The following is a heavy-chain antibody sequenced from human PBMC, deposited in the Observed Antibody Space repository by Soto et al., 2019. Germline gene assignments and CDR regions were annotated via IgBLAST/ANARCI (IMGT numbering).Heavy chain of an antibody. Sequence: SETLSLTCAVYGGSFSGYYWSWIRQPPGKGLEWIGEINHSGSTNYNPSLKSRVTISVDTSKNQFSLKLSSVTAADTAVYYCARGVDYYDSSGYYYSFGYWGQGTLVTVSS. J-gene: IGHJ4*02. V-gene: IGHV4-34*01. D-gene: IGHD3-22*01. CDR1: GGSFSGYY. CDR3: ARGVDYYDSSGYYYSFGY. CDR2: INHSGST.